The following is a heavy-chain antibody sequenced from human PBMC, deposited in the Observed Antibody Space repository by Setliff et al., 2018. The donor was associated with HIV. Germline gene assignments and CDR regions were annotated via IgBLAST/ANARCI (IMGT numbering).Heavy chain of an antibody. CDR3: AKDKASSGAFDAFDL. J-gene: IGHJ3*01. CDR1: GFNFDDYA. V-gene: IGHV3-9*01. CDR2: LSWHSDKI. D-gene: IGHD3-22*01. Sequence: PGGSLRLSCVVSGFNFDDYAMHWVRQAPGKGLEWVSGLSWHSDKIGYADSVKGRFTISRDNAKNSLYLQMNSLKTEDTALYYCAKDKASSGAFDAFDLWGRGTMVTVSS.